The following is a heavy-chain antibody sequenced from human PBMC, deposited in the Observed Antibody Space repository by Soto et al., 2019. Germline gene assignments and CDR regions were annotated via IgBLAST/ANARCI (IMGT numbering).Heavy chain of an antibody. CDR2: IRSKAYGGTT. Sequence: GSLRLSCTASGFTFGDYAMSWVRQAPGKGLEWVGFIRSKAYGGTTEYAASVKGRFTISRDDSKSIAYLQMNSLKTEDTAVYYCTRVIVSAVTTTFDYWGQGTLVTVSS. CDR3: TRVIVSAVTTTFDY. J-gene: IGHJ4*02. D-gene: IGHD4-17*01. V-gene: IGHV3-49*04. CDR1: GFTFGDYA.